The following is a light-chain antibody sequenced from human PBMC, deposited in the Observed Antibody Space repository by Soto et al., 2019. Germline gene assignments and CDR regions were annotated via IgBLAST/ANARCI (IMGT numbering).Light chain of an antibody. CDR3: QQYNNWPPYT. CDR2: GAS. Sequence: EIVMTQSPATLSVSPGERATLSCRASQRVSRNLAWYQQKPGQAPRLLIYGASTRATRIPARFSGSGSETEFTLTISSLQSEDFAVYYCQQYNNWPPYTFGQGTKVDIK. J-gene: IGKJ2*01. CDR1: QRVSRN. V-gene: IGKV3-15*01.